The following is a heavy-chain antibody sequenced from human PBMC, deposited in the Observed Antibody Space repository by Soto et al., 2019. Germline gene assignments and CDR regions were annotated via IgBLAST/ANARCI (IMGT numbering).Heavy chain of an antibody. CDR1: GGSFSGYY. D-gene: IGHD2-2*01. V-gene: IGHV4-34*01. CDR3: ARGGEDIVVVPAARNLDY. CDR2: INHSGST. Sequence: PSETLSLTCAVYGGSFSGYYWSWIRQPPGKGLEWIGEINHSGSTNHNPSLKSRVTISVDTSKNQFSLKLSSVTAADTAVYYCARGGEDIVVVPAARNLDYWGQGTLVTVSS. J-gene: IGHJ4*02.